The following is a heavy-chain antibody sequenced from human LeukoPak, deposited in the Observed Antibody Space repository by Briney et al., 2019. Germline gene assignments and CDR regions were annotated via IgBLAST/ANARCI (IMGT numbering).Heavy chain of an antibody. V-gene: IGHV4-34*01. CDR1: GGSFSGYY. CDR2: INHSGST. CDR3: ARGAPAFDI. J-gene: IGHJ3*02. Sequence: SETLSLTCAVYGGSFSGYYWSWIRQPPGKGLEWIGEINHSGSTNYNPSLKGRVTISVDTSKNQFSLKLSSVTAADTAVYYCARGAPAFDIWGQGTMVTVSS.